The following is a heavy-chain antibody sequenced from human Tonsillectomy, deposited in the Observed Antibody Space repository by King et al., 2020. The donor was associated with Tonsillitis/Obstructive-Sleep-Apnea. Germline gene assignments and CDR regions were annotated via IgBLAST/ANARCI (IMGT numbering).Heavy chain of an antibody. J-gene: IGHJ3*02. V-gene: IGHV4-39*01. Sequence: QLQESGPGLVKPSETLSLTCTVSGGSISSTSYYWGWIRQPPGKGLEWIGSIYYSGSTYYNPSLKSRVTISVDTSHNQFSLKLCSVTAADSALYYCARQSPCSSTSCYLWDAFDIWGQGTMVTVSS. CDR3: ARQSPCSSTSCYLWDAFDI. CDR2: IYYSGST. CDR1: GGSISSTSYY. D-gene: IGHD2-2*01.